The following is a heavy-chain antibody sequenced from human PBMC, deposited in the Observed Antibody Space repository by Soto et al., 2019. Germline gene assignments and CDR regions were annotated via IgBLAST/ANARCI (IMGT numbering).Heavy chain of an antibody. Sequence: ASVKVSCKASGYTFTSYDINWVRQATGQGLEWMGWMNPNSGNTGYAQKFQGRVTMTRNTSIRTAYMELSSLRSEDTAVYYCARVDYESLRYFDWLSTSYYYYMDVWGKGTTVTVSS. J-gene: IGHJ6*03. CDR1: GYTFTSYD. CDR2: MNPNSGNT. V-gene: IGHV1-8*01. CDR3: ARVDYESLRYFDWLSTSYYYYMDV. D-gene: IGHD3-9*01.